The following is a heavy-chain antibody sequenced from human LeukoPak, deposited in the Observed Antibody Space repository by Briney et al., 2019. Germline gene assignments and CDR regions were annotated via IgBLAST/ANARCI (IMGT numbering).Heavy chain of an antibody. V-gene: IGHV4-39*01. D-gene: IGHD3-16*01. J-gene: IGHJ3*02. CDR1: GVSISSDSYY. CDR2: IYYTGST. CDR3: ARVIDHGGIDAFDI. Sequence: SETLSLTCAVSGVSISSDSYYWGWVRQPPGKGLEWIGSIYYTGSTYYNPSLKSRVTISVDTSMDQFSLKLSSVTAADTAVYYCARVIDHGGIDAFDIWGQGTMVTVSS.